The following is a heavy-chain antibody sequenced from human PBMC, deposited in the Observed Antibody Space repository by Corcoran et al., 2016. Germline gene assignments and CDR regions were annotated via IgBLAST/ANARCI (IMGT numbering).Heavy chain of an antibody. J-gene: IGHJ5*01. CDR1: GFSLTSGVG. D-gene: IGHD2-8*01. V-gene: IGHV2-5*01. CDR3: VHRGTKGEAAAPNWFDS. Sequence: QITLKESGPTLVKPTQTLTLTCTFSGFSLTSGVGVGWIRQPPGRALEWLALIFWNDDKRYNPSLESRLTITKDTFKNQVVLTMTYMDPVDTATYYCVHRGTKGEAAAPNWFDSWGQGTLVTVSS. CDR2: IFWNDDK.